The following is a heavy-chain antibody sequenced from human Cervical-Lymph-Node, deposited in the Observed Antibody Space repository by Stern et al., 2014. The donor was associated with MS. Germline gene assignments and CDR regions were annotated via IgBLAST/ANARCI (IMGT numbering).Heavy chain of an antibody. J-gene: IGHJ3*02. D-gene: IGHD3-10*01. CDR1: GGSFSGYY. V-gene: IGHV4-34*01. CDR3: ARAPITIGAFDI. Sequence: QVQLQQWGAGLLKPSETLSLTCAVYGGSFSGYYWSWIRQPPGKGLEWIGEINHSGSTNYNPSLKSRVTISVDTSKNQFSLKLSSVTAADTAVYYCARAPITIGAFDIWGQGTMVTVSS. CDR2: INHSGST.